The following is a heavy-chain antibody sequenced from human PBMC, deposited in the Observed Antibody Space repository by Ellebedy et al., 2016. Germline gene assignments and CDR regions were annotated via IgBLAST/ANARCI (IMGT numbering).Heavy chain of an antibody. Sequence: SETLSLXXTVSGDSISTTPYYWAWIRQPPGKGLEWIGSLYYGGSTFYNPSLKSRVTISIDRSKNQFSLRLSSVTAADTAVYYCARLRGHMGVDVWGKGSTVTVSS. V-gene: IGHV4-39*07. D-gene: IGHD5-18*01. CDR3: ARLRGHMGVDV. J-gene: IGHJ6*04. CDR2: LYYGGST. CDR1: GDSISTTPYY.